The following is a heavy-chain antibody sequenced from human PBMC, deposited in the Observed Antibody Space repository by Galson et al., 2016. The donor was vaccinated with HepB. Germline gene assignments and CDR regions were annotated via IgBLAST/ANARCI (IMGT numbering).Heavy chain of an antibody. CDR1: GFTFSSYS. D-gene: IGHD5-24*01. CDR2: IKQDGSEK. J-gene: IGHJ3*01. Sequence: SLRLSCAASGFTFSSYSLTWVRQAPGKGLEWVANIKQDGSEKYYVDSVKGRFTISRDNAKNSLYLQMNSLRGEDTAVYYCAKIREGYLPLDAFDVWGRGTMVTVSS. CDR3: AKIREGYLPLDAFDV. V-gene: IGHV3-7*01.